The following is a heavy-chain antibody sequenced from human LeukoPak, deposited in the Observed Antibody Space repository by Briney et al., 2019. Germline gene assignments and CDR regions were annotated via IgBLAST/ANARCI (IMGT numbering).Heavy chain of an antibody. CDR2: IKQDGSEK. V-gene: IGHV3-7*03. CDR3: AKDFYESSGYSFDY. J-gene: IGHJ4*01. CDR1: GFTFSSYW. D-gene: IGHD3-22*01. Sequence: GGSLRLSCAASGFTFSSYWMSWVRQAPGKGLEWVANIKQDGSEKYYVDSVKGRFTISRDNSQNTLYLQMDSLRAEDTAIYYCAKDFYESSGYSFDYWGHGTLVAVSS.